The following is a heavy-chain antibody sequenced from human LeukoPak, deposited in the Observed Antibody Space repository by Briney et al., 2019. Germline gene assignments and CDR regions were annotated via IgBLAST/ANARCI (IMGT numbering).Heavy chain of an antibody. V-gene: IGHV3-11*04. CDR3: ARGPHYSGYDWSMPY. Sequence: PGGSLRLSCAASGFTFSDYYMSWLRQAPGKGLEWVSYISSSGSTIYYADSVKGRFTISRDNAKNSLYLQMNSLRAEDTAVYYCARGPHYSGYDWSMPYWGQGTLVTVSS. J-gene: IGHJ4*02. CDR1: GFTFSDYY. CDR2: ISSSGSTI. D-gene: IGHD5-12*01.